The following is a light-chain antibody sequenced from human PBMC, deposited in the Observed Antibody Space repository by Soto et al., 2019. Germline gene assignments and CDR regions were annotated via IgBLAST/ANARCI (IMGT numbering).Light chain of an antibody. J-gene: IGKJ2*01. Sequence: EIVLTQSPGTLSLSPGERVTLSCGASQSVSSNFLAWHQQKPGQAPRLLIYGASSRATGIPDRFSGSGSGTDFTLTISRLEPEDFAVYYCQQYGSSPYTFGQWTKLEIK. CDR3: QQYGSSPYT. CDR1: QSVSSNF. V-gene: IGKV3-20*01. CDR2: GAS.